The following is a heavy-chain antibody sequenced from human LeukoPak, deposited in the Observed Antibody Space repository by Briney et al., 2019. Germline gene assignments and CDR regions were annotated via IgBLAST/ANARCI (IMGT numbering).Heavy chain of an antibody. D-gene: IGHD5-18*01. V-gene: IGHV1-18*01. Sequence: GASVKVSCKASGYTFTSYGISWVRQAPGQGLEWMGWISAYNGNTNYAQKLQGRVTMTTDTSTSTAYMELRSLRSDDTAVYYCARLGGRPSDTAMDIEFDYWGQGTLVTVSS. J-gene: IGHJ4*02. CDR1: GYTFTSYG. CDR2: ISAYNGNT. CDR3: ARLGGRPSDTAMDIEFDY.